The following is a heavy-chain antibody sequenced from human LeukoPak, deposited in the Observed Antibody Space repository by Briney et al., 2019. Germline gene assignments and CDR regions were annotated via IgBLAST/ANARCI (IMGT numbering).Heavy chain of an antibody. J-gene: IGHJ4*02. CDR1: GYTLTELS. Sequence: GASVKVSCKVSGYTLTELSMHWVRQAPGKGLEWMGGFDPEDGETIYAQKFQGRVTITTDESTSTAYMELSSLRSEDTAVYYCAGFGVRPNWGQGTLVTVSS. V-gene: IGHV1-24*01. D-gene: IGHD2-8*01. CDR3: AGFGVRPN. CDR2: FDPEDGET.